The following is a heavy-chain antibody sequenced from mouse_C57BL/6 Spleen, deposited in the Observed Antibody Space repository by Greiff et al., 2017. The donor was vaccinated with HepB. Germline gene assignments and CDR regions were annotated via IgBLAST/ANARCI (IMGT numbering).Heavy chain of an antibody. J-gene: IGHJ3*01. V-gene: IGHV1-80*01. D-gene: IGHD2-5*01. Sequence: QVQLKQSGAELMKPGASVKISCKASGYAFSSYWMNWVKQRPGKGLEWIGQIYPGDGDTNYNGKFKGKATLTADKSSSTAYIQLSSLTSEDSAVYFCAREGDYSNFAYWGQGTLVTVSA. CDR1: GYAFSSYW. CDR3: AREGDYSNFAY. CDR2: IYPGDGDT.